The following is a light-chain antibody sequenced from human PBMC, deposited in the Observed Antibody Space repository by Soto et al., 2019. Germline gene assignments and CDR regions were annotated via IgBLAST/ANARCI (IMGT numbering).Light chain of an antibody. CDR3: QQYVTSPLT. V-gene: IGKV3-20*01. Sequence: EIVLTQSPGTLSLSPGERATLFCRASQSIATSQLAWYQQKPGQAPRLLIGASTRATGIPDRFSDSVSGTDFTLTISRLEPEDFAVYYCQQYVTSPLTFGGGTRVEIK. CDR2: GAS. J-gene: IGKJ4*01. CDR1: QSIATSQ.